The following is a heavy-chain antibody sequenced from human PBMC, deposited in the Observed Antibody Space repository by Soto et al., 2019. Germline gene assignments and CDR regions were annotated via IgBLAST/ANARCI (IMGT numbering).Heavy chain of an antibody. J-gene: IGHJ4*02. CDR2: IKSKTDGGTT. CDR1: GFSFSDAW. V-gene: IGHV3-15*01. D-gene: IGHD1-1*01. Sequence: GGSLRLSCAASGFSFSDAWMTWVRQAPGAGLEWVGHIKSKTDGGTTDYAAPVKGRFTISRDASKTTVYLQMNSLRTEDTAVYYCTTDPHSTGAKYWGQGTLVTVSS. CDR3: TTDPHSTGAKY.